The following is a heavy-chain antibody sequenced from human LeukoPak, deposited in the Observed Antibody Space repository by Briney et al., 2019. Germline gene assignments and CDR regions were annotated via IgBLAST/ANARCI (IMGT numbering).Heavy chain of an antibody. J-gene: IGHJ4*02. CDR1: GFAFSSFG. D-gene: IGHD6-19*01. CDR3: AREDSSGLDY. Sequence: GGSLRLSCAASGFAFSSFGMHWVRQAPAKGLELVSPISSSSSYIYYADSVKGRFTISRDNAKNSLYLQMNSLRAEDTAIYYCAREDSSGLDYWGQGTLVTVSS. CDR2: ISSSSSYI. V-gene: IGHV3-21*01.